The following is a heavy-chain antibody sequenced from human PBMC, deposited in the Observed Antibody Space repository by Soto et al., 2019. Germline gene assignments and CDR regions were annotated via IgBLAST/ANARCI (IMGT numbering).Heavy chain of an antibody. V-gene: IGHV3-23*01. Sequence: SLRLSCAASGFTFSSYAMTWVRQAPGKGLEWVSGLNGSGGSTSSADSVKGRFTISRDNPKNTLYLQMNSLRTEDTAVYYCAKVLGYCSSSTCSREAYYYYGMDVWGQGTTVTVSS. CDR2: LNGSGGST. J-gene: IGHJ6*02. D-gene: IGHD2-2*01. CDR1: GFTFSSYA. CDR3: AKVLGYCSSSTCSREAYYYYGMDV.